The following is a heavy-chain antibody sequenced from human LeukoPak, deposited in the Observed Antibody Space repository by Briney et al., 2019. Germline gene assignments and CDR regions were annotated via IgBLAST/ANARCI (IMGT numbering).Heavy chain of an antibody. CDR3: ATAGGPYGSGSYHGDYFDY. CDR2: FDPEDGET. J-gene: IGHJ4*02. V-gene: IGHV1-24*01. Sequence: ASVKVSCKVSGYTLTELSMHWVRQAPGKGLEWMGGFDPEDGETIYAQKFQGRVTMTEDTSTDTAYMELSSLSSEDTAVYYCATAGGPYGSGSYHGDYFDYWGQGTLVTVSS. CDR1: GYTLTELS. D-gene: IGHD3-10*01.